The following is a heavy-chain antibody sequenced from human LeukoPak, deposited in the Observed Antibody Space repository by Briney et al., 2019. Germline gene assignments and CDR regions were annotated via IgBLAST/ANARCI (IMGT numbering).Heavy chain of an antibody. CDR2: IDYSGRT. J-gene: IGHJ3*02. Sequence: PSETLSLTCSVSGDSIDSVSYYWGWIRQAPGKGPEWIASIDYSGRTFYNPSLRSRVTISVDTSNNDFSLNLTSVTAADTAVYYCASPLRYFGWLLYDAFDIWGQGTMVTVSS. CDR3: ASPLRYFGWLLYDAFDI. V-gene: IGHV4-39*07. CDR1: GDSIDSVSYY. D-gene: IGHD3-9*01.